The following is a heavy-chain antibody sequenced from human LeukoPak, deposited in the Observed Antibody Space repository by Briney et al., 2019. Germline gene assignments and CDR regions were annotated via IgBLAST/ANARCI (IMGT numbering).Heavy chain of an antibody. V-gene: IGHV3-21*01. Sequence: GALRLSCAASGFTFSGYSMNWVRQAPGKGLEWVSSISSSSSYIYYADSVKGRFTISRDNAKNLLYLQMNSLRAEDTAVYYCARGPIPDYWGQGTLVTVSS. J-gene: IGHJ4*02. D-gene: IGHD2-2*02. CDR1: GFTFSGYS. CDR2: ISSSSSYI. CDR3: ARGPIPDY.